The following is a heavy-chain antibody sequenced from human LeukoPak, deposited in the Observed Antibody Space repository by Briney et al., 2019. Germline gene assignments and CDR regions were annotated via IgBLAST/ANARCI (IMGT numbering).Heavy chain of an antibody. CDR3: ASWEMLTNFDY. V-gene: IGHV3-21*01. CDR2: ISSSSSYI. Sequence: GSLRLSCAASGFTFSSYSMNWVRQAPGKGLEWVSSISSSSSYIYYADSVMGRFTISRDNAKNSLYLQMNSLRAEDTAVYYCASWEMLTNFDYWGQGTLVTVSS. CDR1: GFTFSSYS. J-gene: IGHJ4*02. D-gene: IGHD1-26*01.